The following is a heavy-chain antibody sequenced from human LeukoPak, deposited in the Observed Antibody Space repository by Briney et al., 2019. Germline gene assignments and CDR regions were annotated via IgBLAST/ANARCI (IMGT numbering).Heavy chain of an antibody. Sequence: AASVKVSCKASGYTFTGYYIHWVRQAPGQGLEWMGWINPNSGGTNYAQKFQGRVTMTRDTSISTAYMELSRLRSDDTAVYYCARVPKYDSIGFDPWGQGTLVTVSS. CDR2: INPNSGGT. D-gene: IGHD3-22*01. J-gene: IGHJ5*02. V-gene: IGHV1-2*02. CDR1: GYTFTGYY. CDR3: ARVPKYDSIGFDP.